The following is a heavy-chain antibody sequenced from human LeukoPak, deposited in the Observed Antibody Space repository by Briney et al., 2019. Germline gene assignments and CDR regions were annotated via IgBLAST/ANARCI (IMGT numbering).Heavy chain of an antibody. Sequence: ASVKVSCKPSGYTFTNYDINWVRQATGQGLEWMGWMNPNSGNTGYAQKFQGRVTMTRNTSISTAYMELSSLRSEDTAVYYCARGQIHGWDYFDFWGQGTLITVSS. CDR1: GYTFTNYD. J-gene: IGHJ4*02. D-gene: IGHD6-19*01. CDR2: MNPNSGNT. CDR3: ARGQIHGWDYFDF. V-gene: IGHV1-8*01.